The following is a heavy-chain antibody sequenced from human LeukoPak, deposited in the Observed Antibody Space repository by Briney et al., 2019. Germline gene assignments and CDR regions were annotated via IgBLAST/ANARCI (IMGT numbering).Heavy chain of an antibody. CDR2: IYYSGSS. CDR3: ARGESGYYYGSGSDLYWFDP. D-gene: IGHD3-10*01. J-gene: IGHJ5*02. CDR1: GGSISSGGYY. V-gene: IGHV4-31*01. Sequence: SQTLSLTCTVSGGSISSGGYYWSGIRQHPGKGLEWIGYIYYSGSSYTTSSLKSQVTISVDTTKNQFSLKLGPVTAAATAVYDCARGESGYYYGSGSDLYWFDPWGQGTLVTVSS.